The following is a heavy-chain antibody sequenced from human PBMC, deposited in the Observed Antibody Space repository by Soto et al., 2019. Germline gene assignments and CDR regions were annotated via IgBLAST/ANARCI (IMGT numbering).Heavy chain of an antibody. J-gene: IGHJ6*02. CDR3: ARGEWAYYDILTLGYYGMDV. Sequence: ASVKVSCKASGYTFTGYYMHWVRRAPGQGLEWMGWINPNSGGTNYAQKFQGRVTMTRDTSISTAYMELSRLRSDDTAVYYCARGEWAYYDILTLGYYGMDVWGQGTTVTVSS. CDR1: GYTFTGYY. CDR2: INPNSGGT. D-gene: IGHD3-9*01. V-gene: IGHV1-2*02.